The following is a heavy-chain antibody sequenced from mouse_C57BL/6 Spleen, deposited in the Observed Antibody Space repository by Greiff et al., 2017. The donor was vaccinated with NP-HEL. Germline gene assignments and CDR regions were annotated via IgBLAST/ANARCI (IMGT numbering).Heavy chain of an antibody. CDR1: GYTFTDYY. V-gene: IGHV1-19*01. CDR3: ARAGEDYAMDY. J-gene: IGHJ4*01. Sequence: EVQLQQSGPVLVKPGASVKMSCKASGYTFTDYYMNWVKQSHGKSLEWIGVINPYNGGTSYNQKFTGKATLTVDKSSSTAYMELNSLTSEDSAVYYCARAGEDYAMDYWGQGTSVTVSS. CDR2: INPYNGGT.